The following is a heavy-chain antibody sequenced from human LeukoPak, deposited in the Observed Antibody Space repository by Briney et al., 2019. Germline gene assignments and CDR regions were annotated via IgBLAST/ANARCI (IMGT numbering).Heavy chain of an antibody. V-gene: IGHV3-30*18. CDR1: SFTFRHYG. CDR3: GKVPNSCYDQIDL. D-gene: IGHD5-12*01. CDR2: ISHDESNI. Sequence: GGSLRLSCAASSFTFRHYGIHGARQAPGKGLEWVAVISHDESNIHYAESVKGRSTISRDNSKNMLYLKMNSVRDEDTTVYYCGKVPNSCYDQIDLWGQGALVTVSS. J-gene: IGHJ4*02.